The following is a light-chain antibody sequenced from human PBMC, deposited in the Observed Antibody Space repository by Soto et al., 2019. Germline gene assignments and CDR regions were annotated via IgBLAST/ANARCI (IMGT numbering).Light chain of an antibody. CDR1: SSDVGGYNF. CDR3: SSYTLSNTLVL. V-gene: IGLV2-14*01. CDR2: EVS. Sequence: QSALTQPASVSGSPGQSITISCTGNSSDVGGYNFVSWYPQHPGKAHRLIIYEVSSRPSGVYYRYSGSKSGNTVSLTISGLQSEDEAYYYCSSYTLSNTLVLFGGRTTLTVL. J-gene: IGLJ3*02.